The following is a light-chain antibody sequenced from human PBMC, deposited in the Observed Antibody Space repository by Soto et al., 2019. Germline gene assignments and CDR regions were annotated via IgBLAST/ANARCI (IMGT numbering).Light chain of an antibody. CDR2: AAS. Sequence: DIHMTQSPFTLSASVGYRFTITCRASQSIKIYLNWYQQKPGKAPKLLIYAASSLQSGVPSRFSGSGSGTDFTLTISSLQPEDFEPYYCQQSYSNPQTFGQGTKVDIK. J-gene: IGKJ1*01. CDR1: QSIKIY. CDR3: QQSYSNPQT. V-gene: IGKV1-39*01.